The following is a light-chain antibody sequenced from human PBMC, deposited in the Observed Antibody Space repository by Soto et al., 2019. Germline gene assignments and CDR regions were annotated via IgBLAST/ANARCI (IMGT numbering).Light chain of an antibody. V-gene: IGLV2-8*01. Sequence: QSALTQPPSASGSPGQSVTISCIGTSSDVGGYNYVSWYQQHPGKAPKLMIYEVSKRPSGVPDRFSGSKSGNMASLTVSGLQAEDEADYYCSSYAASNNLGVFGGATKVTVL. J-gene: IGLJ2*01. CDR1: SSDVGGYNY. CDR3: SSYAASNNLGV. CDR2: EVS.